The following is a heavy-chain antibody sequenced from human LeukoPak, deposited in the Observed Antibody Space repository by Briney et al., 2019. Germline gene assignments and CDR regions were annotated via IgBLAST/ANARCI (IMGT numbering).Heavy chain of an antibody. CDR1: GYTFTSYY. J-gene: IGHJ4*02. CDR2: INPSGGST. CDR3: ARSFTPYSGSAPYFDY. V-gene: IGHV1-46*01. D-gene: IGHD1-26*01. Sequence: GASVKVSFKASGYTFTSYYMRWVRQAPGQGLEWMGIINPSGGSTSYAQKFQGRVTITRDMSTSTVYMELSSLRSEDTAVYYWARSFTPYSGSAPYFDYWGQGTLVTVSS.